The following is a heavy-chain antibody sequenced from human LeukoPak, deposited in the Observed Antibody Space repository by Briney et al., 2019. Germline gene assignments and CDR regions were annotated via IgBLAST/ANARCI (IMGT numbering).Heavy chain of an antibody. CDR2: IYPGDSDT. V-gene: IGHV5-51*01. J-gene: IGHJ4*02. D-gene: IGHD3-22*01. CDR3: ARRNDSSGLDY. Sequence: GESLKISCKGSGYSFTSYWIGWVREMRGKGLEWMAIIYPGDSDTRYSPSFQGQVTISADKSISTAYLQWSSLKASDTAMYYCARRNDSSGLDYWGQGTLVTVSS. CDR1: GYSFTSYW.